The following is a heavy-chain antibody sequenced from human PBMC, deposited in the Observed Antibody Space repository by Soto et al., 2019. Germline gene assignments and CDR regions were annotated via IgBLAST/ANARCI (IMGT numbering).Heavy chain of an antibody. CDR2: INGNADSS. Sequence: GGSLRLSCAASGFSFVSYWMHWVRQVPGEGLAWVSRINGNADSSDYADSVKGRFTISRDNAMNRLYLQMDSLRADDTGVYYCVRDFRGAVAGSEFDHWGQGTLVPSPQ. V-gene: IGHV3-74*01. CDR1: GFSFVSYW. J-gene: IGHJ4*02. D-gene: IGHD6-19*01. CDR3: VRDFRGAVAGSEFDH.